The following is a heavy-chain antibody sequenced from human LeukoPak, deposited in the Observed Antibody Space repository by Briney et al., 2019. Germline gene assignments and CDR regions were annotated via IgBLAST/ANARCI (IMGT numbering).Heavy chain of an antibody. Sequence: PGGSLRLSCAASGFTFSNHGMQWVRQAPGKGLEWVAFIRYDGTKQFYADSAKGRCTISRDNSKNTLYLQMNSLRAEDTAVYYCAKGFSTTESALDYWGQGTLLTVSS. CDR1: GFTFSNHG. V-gene: IGHV3-30*02. J-gene: IGHJ4*02. D-gene: IGHD4-11*01. CDR2: IRYDGTKQ. CDR3: AKGFSTTESALDY.